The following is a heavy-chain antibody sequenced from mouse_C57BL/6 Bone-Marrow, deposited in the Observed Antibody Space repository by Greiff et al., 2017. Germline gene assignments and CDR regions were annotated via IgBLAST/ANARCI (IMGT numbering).Heavy chain of an antibody. D-gene: IGHD5-1*01. Sequence: QVQLQQSGAELVKPGASVKMSCKASGYTFTTYPIEWMKQNHGQSLEWIGNFHPYNDDTKYNEKFKGKATLTVEKSSNTVYLELSRLTSDDSAVYYCARSSTFFYYFDYWGQGTTVTVSS. V-gene: IGHV1-47*01. CDR3: ARSSTFFYYFDY. J-gene: IGHJ2*01. CDR2: FHPYNDDT. CDR1: GYTFTTYP.